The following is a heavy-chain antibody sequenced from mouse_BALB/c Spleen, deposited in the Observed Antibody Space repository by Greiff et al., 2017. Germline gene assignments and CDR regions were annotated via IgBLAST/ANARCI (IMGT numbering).Heavy chain of an antibody. V-gene: IGHV2-6-7*01. CDR3: ARGLYYGSSYLYAMDY. D-gene: IGHD1-1*01. J-gene: IGHJ4*01. CDR1: GFSLTGYG. Sequence: QVQLKESGPGLVAPSQSLSITCTVSGFSLTGYGVNWVRQPPGKGLEWLGMIWGDGSTDYNSALKSRLSISKDNSKSQVFLKMNSLQTDDTARYYCARGLYYGSSYLYAMDYWGQGTSVTVSS. CDR2: IWGDGST.